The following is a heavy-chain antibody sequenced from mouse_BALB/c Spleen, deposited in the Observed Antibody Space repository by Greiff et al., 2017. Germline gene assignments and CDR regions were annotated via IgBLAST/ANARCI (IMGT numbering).Heavy chain of an antibody. V-gene: IGHV5-6*01. CDR1: GFTFSSYG. Sequence: EVHLVESGGDLVKPGGSLKLSCAASGFTFSSYGMSWVRQTPDKRLEWVATISSGGSYTYYPDSVKGRFTISRDNAKNTLYLQMSSLKSEDTAMYYCARWPDMDYWGQGTSVTVSS. CDR3: ARWPDMDY. CDR2: ISSGGSYT. J-gene: IGHJ4*01.